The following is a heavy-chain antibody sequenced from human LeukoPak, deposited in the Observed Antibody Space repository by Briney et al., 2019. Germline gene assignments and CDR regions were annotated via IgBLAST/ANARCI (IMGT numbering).Heavy chain of an antibody. V-gene: IGHV1-2*02. CDR2: INPNSGGT. CDR1: GYTFTGYY. Sequence: GASVKVSCKASGYTFTGYYMHWVRQAPGQGLEWMGWINPNSGGTNYAQKFQGRVTMTRDTSISTAYMELSRLRSGDTAVYYCARLPYCSSTSCYLAPDDYYYYGMDVWGQGTTVTVS. J-gene: IGHJ6*02. CDR3: ARLPYCSSTSCYLAPDDYYYYGMDV. D-gene: IGHD2-2*01.